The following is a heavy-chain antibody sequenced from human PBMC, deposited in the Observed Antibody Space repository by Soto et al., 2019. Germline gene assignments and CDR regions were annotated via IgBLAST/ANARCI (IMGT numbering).Heavy chain of an antibody. CDR1: GFTFDDYA. J-gene: IGHJ3*02. Sequence: GGSLRLSCAASGFTFDDYAMHWVRQAPGKGLEWVSGISWNSGSIGYADSVKGRFTISRDNAKNSLYLQMNSLRAEDTALYYCEKENNNLGDAFDIWGQGTMVTVSS. CDR3: EKENNNLGDAFDI. CDR2: ISWNSGSI. D-gene: IGHD4-4*01. V-gene: IGHV3-9*01.